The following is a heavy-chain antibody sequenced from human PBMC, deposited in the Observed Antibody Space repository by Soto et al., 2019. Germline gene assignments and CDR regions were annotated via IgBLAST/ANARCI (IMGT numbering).Heavy chain of an antibody. J-gene: IGHJ4*02. V-gene: IGHV3-30-3*01. D-gene: IGHD6-13*01. CDR1: GFTFSSYA. Sequence: QVQLVESGGVVVQPGRSLRLSCAASGFTFSSYAMNWVRQATGKGLEWVAVMSSDGSYKYYADSVKGRFTISRDNSQNTLYLPMNSLSPEDTAVYYCAREAGAFDCWGQGTLVTVSS. CDR3: AREAGAFDC. CDR2: MSSDGSYK.